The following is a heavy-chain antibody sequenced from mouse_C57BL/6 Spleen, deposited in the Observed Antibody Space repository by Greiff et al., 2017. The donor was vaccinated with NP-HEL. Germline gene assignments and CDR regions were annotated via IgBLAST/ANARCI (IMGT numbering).Heavy chain of an antibody. CDR3: ARDHLLAMDY. D-gene: IGHD6-1*01. CDR2: INPYNGGT. CDR1: GYTFTDYY. V-gene: IGHV1-19*01. Sequence: VQLQQSGPVLVKPGASVKMSCKASGYTFTDYYMNWVKQSHGKSLEWIGVINPYNGGTSYNQKFKGKATLTVDKSSSTAYMELNSLTSVDSAVYYCARDHLLAMDYWGQGTSVTVSS. J-gene: IGHJ4*01.